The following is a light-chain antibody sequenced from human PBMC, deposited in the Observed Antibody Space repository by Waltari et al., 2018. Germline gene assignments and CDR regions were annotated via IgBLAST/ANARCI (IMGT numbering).Light chain of an antibody. CDR1: DSNINTFG. CDR3: QSYDNSLRGSVL. J-gene: IGLJ3*02. V-gene: IGLV1-40*01. CDR2: ENT. Sequence: QSVLTQAPSVSGAPGQRVTISCTGGDSNINTFGFHWYQHHPGRVPKLIIYENTNRPSGVPDRFSGSKSGTSASLAIDGLQPEDEGDYYCQSYDNSLRGSVLFGGGTKVTV.